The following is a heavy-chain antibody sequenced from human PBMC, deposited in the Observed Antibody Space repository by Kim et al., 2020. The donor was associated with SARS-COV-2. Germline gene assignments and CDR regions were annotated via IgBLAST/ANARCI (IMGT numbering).Heavy chain of an antibody. CDR3: AKEDAVAVAGGFDC. CDR2: ISYDCKNQ. V-gene: IGHV3-30*18. CDR1: GFTFSSYG. J-gene: IGHJ4*02. D-gene: IGHD6-19*01. Sequence: GGSLRLSCAVSGFTFSSYGMHLVRQASGKGLEWGSFISYDCKNQDYGEAVKVRFTISRDNSKNTLDLQIHSLRVEDTAVYYCAKEDAVAVAGGFDCWGQGTLVTVS.